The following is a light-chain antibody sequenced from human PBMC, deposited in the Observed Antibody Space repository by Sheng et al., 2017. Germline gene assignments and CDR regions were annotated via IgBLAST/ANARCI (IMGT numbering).Light chain of an antibody. Sequence: EIVMTQSPATLSVSPGERATLSCRASQSVSSNLAWYQQKPGQAPRLLIYSASTRATGFPARFSGSGSGTDFTLTISSLEPEDFAVYYCQQRSNWPPWTFGQGTKVEIK. CDR3: QQRSNWPPWT. J-gene: IGKJ1*01. CDR2: SAS. CDR1: QSVSSN. V-gene: IGKV3-15*01.